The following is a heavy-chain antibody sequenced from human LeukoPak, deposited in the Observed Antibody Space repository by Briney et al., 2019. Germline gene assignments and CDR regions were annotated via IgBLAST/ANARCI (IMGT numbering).Heavy chain of an antibody. Sequence: GGSLRLSCATSGFNLNSYSVQWVRQTPGKGLEWVAVLWYDGVNKFYGESMKGRFTVSRDISKNTVYLEMNNLRVEDTAMYYCARDLVVVTGTENWFDPWGQGTPVIVSS. CDR2: LWYDGVNK. CDR3: ARDLVVVTGTENWFDP. D-gene: IGHD2-21*02. V-gene: IGHV3-33*01. J-gene: IGHJ5*02. CDR1: GFNLNSYS.